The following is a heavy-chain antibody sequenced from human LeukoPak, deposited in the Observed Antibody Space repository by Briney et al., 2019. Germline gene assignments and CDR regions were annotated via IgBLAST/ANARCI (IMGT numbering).Heavy chain of an antibody. D-gene: IGHD4-17*01. CDR1: GYTFTSYD. CDR2: INHSGGST. J-gene: IGHJ3*02. Sequence: VSVKVACKASGYTFTSYDMHWVGQAPGQGLEWMGIINHSGGSTSYAQKFQGRVTMTRDMSTSTVYMELSSLRSEDTAVYYCARDHGYGDYGAFDIWGQGTMVTVSS. V-gene: IGHV1-46*01. CDR3: ARDHGYGDYGAFDI.